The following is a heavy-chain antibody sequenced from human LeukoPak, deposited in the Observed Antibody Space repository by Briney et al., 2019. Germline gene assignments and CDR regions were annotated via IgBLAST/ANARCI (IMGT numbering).Heavy chain of an antibody. J-gene: IGHJ4*02. CDR1: GFTFSGYA. CDR2: ISYDGSNK. CDR3: ARDGITYSSSWYDRPDY. D-gene: IGHD6-13*01. Sequence: GGSLRLSCSASGFTFSGYAMHWVRQAPGRGLEWVAVISYDGSNKYYADSVKGRFTISRDNSKNTLYLQMNSLRAEDTAVYYCARDGITYSSSWYDRPDYWGQGTLVTVSS. V-gene: IGHV3-30-3*01.